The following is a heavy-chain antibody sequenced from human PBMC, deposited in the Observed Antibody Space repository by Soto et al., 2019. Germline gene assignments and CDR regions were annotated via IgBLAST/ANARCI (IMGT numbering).Heavy chain of an antibody. V-gene: IGHV3-21*01. D-gene: IGHD2-15*01. CDR3: ARDFSGGSCYPGMDV. CDR1: GFNFNSYT. CDR2: ISSSGYI. J-gene: IGHJ6*02. Sequence: EVQLVESGGGLVKPGGSLRLSCAASGFNFNSYTINWVRQAPGKRLEWLSSISSSGYIFSTDSMRGRFTISRDNAKNSLYLQITRLRAEDTAVYLCARDFSGGSCYPGMDVWGQGTTVTVSS.